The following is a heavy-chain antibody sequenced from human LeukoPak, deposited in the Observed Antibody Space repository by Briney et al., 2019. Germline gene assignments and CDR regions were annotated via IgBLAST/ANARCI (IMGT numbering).Heavy chain of an antibody. D-gene: IGHD2-15*01. V-gene: IGHV5-51*01. CDR2: IYPGDSDT. CDR3: ARGQGYCSGGSCYSDY. Sequence: GESLKISCKGSGYSFTNYWIGWVRQMPGKGLEWMGIIYPGDSDTRYSPSFQGQVTISADRSISTTYLQWSSLKASDTAMYYCARGQGYCSGGSCYSDYWGQGTLVTVSS. CDR1: GYSFTNYW. J-gene: IGHJ4*02.